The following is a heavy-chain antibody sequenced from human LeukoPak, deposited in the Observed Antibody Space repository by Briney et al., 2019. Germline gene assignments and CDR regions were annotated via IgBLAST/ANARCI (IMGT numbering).Heavy chain of an antibody. D-gene: IGHD2-15*01. CDR2: IYYSGST. V-gene: IGHV4-59*01. Sequence: SETLSLTCTVSGGSISSYYWSWIRQPPGKGLEWIGYIYYSGSTNYNPSLKSRVTISVDTSKNQFSLKLSSVTAADTAVYYCARELDGGYTTIGSNNWFDPWGQGTLVTVSS. CDR3: ARELDGGYTTIGSNNWFDP. CDR1: GGSISSYY. J-gene: IGHJ5*02.